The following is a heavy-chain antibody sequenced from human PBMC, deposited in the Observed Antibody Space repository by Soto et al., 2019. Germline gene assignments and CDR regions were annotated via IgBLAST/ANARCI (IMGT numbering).Heavy chain of an antibody. Sequence: GSLRLSCAGSGFTFRNSEMFWVRQAPGKGLEWVSKINYSGSNIYYSKSVKGRFTISRDNAKNSLYLQMNSLTDEDTAIYFCASEALCGADCYFFEYWGPGTLVTVSS. D-gene: IGHD2-21*02. CDR3: ASEALCGADCYFFEY. CDR1: GFTFRNSE. J-gene: IGHJ4*02. V-gene: IGHV3-48*03. CDR2: INYSGSNI.